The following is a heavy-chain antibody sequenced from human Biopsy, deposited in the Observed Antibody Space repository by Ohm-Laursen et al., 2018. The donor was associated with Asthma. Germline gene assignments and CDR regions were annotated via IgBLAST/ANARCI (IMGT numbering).Heavy chain of an antibody. D-gene: IGHD3-3*02. V-gene: IGHV3-66*01. CDR2: IYSGGGT. CDR3: ARTFHFWSPYHAEHYQL. J-gene: IGHJ1*01. CDR1: RFTYE. Sequence: SLRLSCAASRFTYEMHWVRQPPGKGLEWVSVIYSGGGTYYADSVQGRVTISRDNSKNTLSLQMNSLRAEDTAVYYCARTFHFWSPYHAEHYQLWGQGTLVTVSS.